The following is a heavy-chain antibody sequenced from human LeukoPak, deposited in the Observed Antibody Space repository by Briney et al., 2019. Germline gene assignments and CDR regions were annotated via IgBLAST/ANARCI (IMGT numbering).Heavy chain of an antibody. CDR3: ARDRSGYDHLDY. V-gene: IGHV4-30-4*01. J-gene: IGHJ4*02. Sequence: SEILSLTCTVSGGSISSSSYYWSWIRQPPGKGLEWIGYIYYSGSTYYNPSLKSRITISVDTSKNQFSLKLSSVTAADTAVYYCARDRSGYDHLDYWGQGTLVTVSS. CDR2: IYYSGST. CDR1: GGSISSSSYY. D-gene: IGHD5-12*01.